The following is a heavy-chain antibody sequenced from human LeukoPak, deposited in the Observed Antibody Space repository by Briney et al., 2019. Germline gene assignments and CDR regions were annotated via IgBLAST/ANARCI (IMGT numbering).Heavy chain of an antibody. CDR2: INPNSGGT. V-gene: IGHV1-2*02. Sequence: ASVKVSCKASGYTFTGYYMHWVRQAPGQGLEWMGWINPNSGGTNYAQKFQGRVTMTRDTSISTAYMELSRLRSDDTAVYYCAREVEDSGSTLQIDYWGQGTLVTVSS. CDR3: AREVEDSGSTLQIDY. J-gene: IGHJ4*02. CDR1: GYTFTGYY. D-gene: IGHD1-26*01.